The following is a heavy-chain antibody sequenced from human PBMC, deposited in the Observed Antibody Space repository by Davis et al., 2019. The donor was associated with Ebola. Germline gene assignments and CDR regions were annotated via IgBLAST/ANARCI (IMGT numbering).Heavy chain of an antibody. CDR3: AGDADFGEYGWFDP. CDR1: GFTFSSYA. V-gene: IGHV3-30*02. D-gene: IGHD4-17*01. Sequence: PGGSLRLSCAASGFTFSSYAMHWVRQAPGKGLEWVAFIRYDGSNKYYADSVKGRFTISRDNSKNTLYLQMNSLGPEDTATYYCAGDADFGEYGWFDPWGQGTLVIVSS. CDR2: IRYDGSNK. J-gene: IGHJ5*02.